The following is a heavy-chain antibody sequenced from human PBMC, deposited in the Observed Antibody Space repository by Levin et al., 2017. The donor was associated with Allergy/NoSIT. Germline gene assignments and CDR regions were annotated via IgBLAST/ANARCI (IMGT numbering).Heavy chain of an antibody. D-gene: IGHD3-22*01. CDR1: RYIFSDYF. CDR3: ARDLYNDDSVFGY. V-gene: IGHV1-2*02. J-gene: IGHJ4*02. Sequence: KHGESLKISCKASRYIFSDYFIHWVRQAPGQGLEWMGWINPHSGDTKYAQEFQGRVTMTRDTSISTAYMELTRLTSDDTAVYYCARDLYNDDSVFGYWGQGTLVNVFS. CDR2: INPHSGDT.